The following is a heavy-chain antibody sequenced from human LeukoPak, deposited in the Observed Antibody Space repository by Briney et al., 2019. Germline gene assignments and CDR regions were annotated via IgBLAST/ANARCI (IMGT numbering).Heavy chain of an antibody. D-gene: IGHD4-17*01. CDR2: ISNNGGHT. V-gene: IGHV3-64D*09. CDR3: VKATVTSSYFDYFDS. Sequence: PGGSLRLSCSASGFSFSICSMHWVRQAPGKGLEYVSAISNNGGHTNYADSVKGRFTISRDNPKNTLYLQMSSLRAEDTAVYYCVKATVTSSYFDYFDSWGQGTRVTVSS. J-gene: IGHJ4*02. CDR1: GFSFSICS.